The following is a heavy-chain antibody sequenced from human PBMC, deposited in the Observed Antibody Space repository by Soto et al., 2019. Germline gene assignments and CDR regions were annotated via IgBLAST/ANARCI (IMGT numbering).Heavy chain of an antibody. D-gene: IGHD3-3*01. CDR2: INPSGGST. V-gene: IGHV1-46*01. Sequence: GASVKVSCKASGYTFTSYYMHWVRQAPGQGLEWMGIINPSGGSTSYAQKFQGRVTMTRDTSTSTVYMELSSLRSEDTAVYYCARDPPMGFDFAPFDYWGQGTLVTVSS. CDR1: GYTFTSYY. CDR3: ARDPPMGFDFAPFDY. J-gene: IGHJ4*02.